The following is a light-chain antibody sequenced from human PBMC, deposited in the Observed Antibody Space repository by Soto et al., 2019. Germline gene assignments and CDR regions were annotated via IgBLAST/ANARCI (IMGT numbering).Light chain of an antibody. V-gene: IGKV1-39*01. J-gene: IGKJ1*01. CDR2: AAS. CDR3: QQRYSTPRT. CDR1: QSISSY. Sequence: DIQMTQSPSSLSASVGDRVTITCRASQSISSYLNWYQQKPGKAPKLLIYAASSLQSGVPSSFSGSGSGTDFTLTISSMQREDFATYYCQQRYSTPRTLGQGNNVEIK.